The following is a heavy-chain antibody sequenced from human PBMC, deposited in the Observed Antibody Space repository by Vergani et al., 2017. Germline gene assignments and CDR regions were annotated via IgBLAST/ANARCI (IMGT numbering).Heavy chain of an antibody. CDR3: ARVGQQLVLSGWFDP. V-gene: IGHV1-69*06. CDR2: IIPIFGTA. D-gene: IGHD6-13*01. CDR1: GFTFSSYA. J-gene: IGHJ5*02. Sequence: QVQLVESGGGVVQPGRSLRLSCAASGFTFSSYAISWVRQAPGQGLEWMGGIIPIFGTANYAQKFQGRVTITADKSTSTAYMELSSPRSEDTAVYYCARVGQQLVLSGWFDPWGQGTLVTVSS.